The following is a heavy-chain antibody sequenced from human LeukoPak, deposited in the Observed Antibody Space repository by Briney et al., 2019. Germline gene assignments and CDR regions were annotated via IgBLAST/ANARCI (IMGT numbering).Heavy chain of an antibody. J-gene: IGHJ4*02. V-gene: IGHV3-33*06. Sequence: GGSLRLSCAASGFTFSSYGMHWVRQAPGKGLEWVAVIWYDGSNKYYVDSVKGRFTISRDNSKNTLYLQMNSLRAEDTAVYYCAKDEGGSYYLDYWGQGTLVTVSS. CDR3: AKDEGGSYYLDY. CDR1: GFTFSSYG. CDR2: IWYDGSNK. D-gene: IGHD1-26*01.